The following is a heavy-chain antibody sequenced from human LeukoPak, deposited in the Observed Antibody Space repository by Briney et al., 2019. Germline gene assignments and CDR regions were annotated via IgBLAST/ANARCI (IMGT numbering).Heavy chain of an antibody. CDR2: ISWNSGSI. CDR3: ALAGYYYDSSGTSEYFQH. Sequence: GGSLRLSCAASGFTFDDYAMHWVRQAPGKGLEWVSGISWNSGSIGYADSVKGRFTISRDNARNSLYLQMNSLRAEDTALYYCALAGYYYDSSGTSEYFQHWGQGTQVTVSS. J-gene: IGHJ1*01. V-gene: IGHV3-9*01. D-gene: IGHD3-22*01. CDR1: GFTFDDYA.